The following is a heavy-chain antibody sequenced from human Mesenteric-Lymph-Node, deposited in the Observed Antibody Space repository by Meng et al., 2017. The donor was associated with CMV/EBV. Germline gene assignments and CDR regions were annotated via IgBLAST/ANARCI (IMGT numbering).Heavy chain of an antibody. J-gene: IGHJ4*02. Sequence: ASGGSFSNYAINWVRQAPGQGLEWMGGIIPIFGTANYAQKFQGRVTITTDESTSTAYMGLSSLRSEDTAVYYCARDEYYYDSSGSDYWGQGTLVTVSS. CDR2: IIPIFGTA. D-gene: IGHD3-22*01. CDR1: GGSFSNYA. CDR3: ARDEYYYDSSGSDY. V-gene: IGHV1-69*05.